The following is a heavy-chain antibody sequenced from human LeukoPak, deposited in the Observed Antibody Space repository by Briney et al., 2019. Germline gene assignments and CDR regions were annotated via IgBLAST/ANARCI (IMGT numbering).Heavy chain of an antibody. Sequence: PSQTLSLTCTVSGGSISSGGYYWSWIRQPPGKGLEWIGEIYHSGSTNYNPSLKSRVTISVDRSKNQFSLKLSSVTAADTAVYYCARDRDYDILTHYYYGMDVWGQGTTVTVSS. CDR2: IYHSGST. CDR1: GGSISSGGYY. V-gene: IGHV4-30-2*01. D-gene: IGHD3-9*01. J-gene: IGHJ6*02. CDR3: ARDRDYDILTHYYYGMDV.